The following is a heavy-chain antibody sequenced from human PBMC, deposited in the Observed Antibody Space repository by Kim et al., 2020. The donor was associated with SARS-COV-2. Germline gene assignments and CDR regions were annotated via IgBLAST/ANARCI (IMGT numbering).Heavy chain of an antibody. J-gene: IGHJ4*02. D-gene: IGHD1-20*01. CDR3: ARSGPSITGFDY. Sequence: NYAQKLKVRLTMTTDTSTSTVYMELRSLRSDDTAIYYCARSGPSITGFDYWGQGTLVTVSS. V-gene: IGHV1-18*01.